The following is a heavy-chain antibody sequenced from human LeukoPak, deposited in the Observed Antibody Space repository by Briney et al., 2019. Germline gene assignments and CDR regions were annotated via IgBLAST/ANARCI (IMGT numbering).Heavy chain of an antibody. J-gene: IGHJ4*02. D-gene: IGHD3-10*01. V-gene: IGHV3-53*01. CDR1: GFTFNSYA. Sequence: GGSLRLSCAASGFTFNSYAINWVRQAPGKGLEWVSVIYSGGSTYYADSVKGRFTISRDNSKNTLYLQMNSLRAEDTAVYYCASGTMVRGVIDYWGQGTLVTVSS. CDR3: ASGTMVRGVIDY. CDR2: IYSGGST.